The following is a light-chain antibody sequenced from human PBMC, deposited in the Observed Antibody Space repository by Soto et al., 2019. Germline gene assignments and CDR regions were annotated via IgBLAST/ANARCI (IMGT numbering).Light chain of an antibody. J-gene: IGKJ5*01. CDR2: AAS. V-gene: IGKV1-39*01. CDR3: HQSYITPT. Sequence: EIEMTQSPSSLSLSLADRATITCRASQSISSSLEWYQQKPGKAPKLLIYAASSLQSGVPSRFSGSGSGTDFTVTISRLHPEDFEAYYCHQSYITPTVGQGTRLEIK. CDR1: QSISSS.